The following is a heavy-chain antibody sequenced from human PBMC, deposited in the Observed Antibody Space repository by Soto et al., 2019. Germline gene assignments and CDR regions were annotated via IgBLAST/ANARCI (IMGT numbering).Heavy chain of an antibody. Sequence: EGTLRLSCVGSGITLSKYRMHWVRQAPGSRLERGAVISPDGGNQYSGGSVKGRFAVLRDNSKGSLSLQTNSLRVEDTATYYCASGLEGTSSRYYYYGMDVWGQGTTVT. CDR1: GITLSKYR. V-gene: IGHV3-30*03. CDR3: ASGLEGTSSRYYYYGMDV. D-gene: IGHD1-26*01. CDR2: ISPDGGNQ. J-gene: IGHJ6*01.